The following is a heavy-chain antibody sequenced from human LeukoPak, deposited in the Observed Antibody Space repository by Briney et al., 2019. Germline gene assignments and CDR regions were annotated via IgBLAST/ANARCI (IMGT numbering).Heavy chain of an antibody. D-gene: IGHD2-15*01. Sequence: SETLSLTCAVYGGSFSGYYWSWIRQPPGKGLEWIGEINHSGSTNYNPSLKSRVTMSVDTSKNQFSLKLSSVTAADTAVYYCARDSHSFGFDPWGQGTLVTVSS. J-gene: IGHJ5*02. CDR2: INHSGST. CDR1: GGSFSGYY. V-gene: IGHV4-34*01. CDR3: ARDSHSFGFDP.